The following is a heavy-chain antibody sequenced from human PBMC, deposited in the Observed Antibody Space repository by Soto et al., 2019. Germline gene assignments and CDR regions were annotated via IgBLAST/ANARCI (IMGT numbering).Heavy chain of an antibody. CDR2: ISGSGGST. CDR3: AKGPVNYYDSSGHFDY. J-gene: IGHJ4*02. V-gene: IGHV3-23*01. Sequence: GSLRLSCAASGFTFSSYAMSWVRQAPGKGLEWVSAISGSGGSTYYADSVKGRFTISRDNSKNTLYLQMNSLRAEDTAVYYCAKGPVNYYDSSGHFDYWGQGTLVTVSS. D-gene: IGHD3-22*01. CDR1: GFTFSSYA.